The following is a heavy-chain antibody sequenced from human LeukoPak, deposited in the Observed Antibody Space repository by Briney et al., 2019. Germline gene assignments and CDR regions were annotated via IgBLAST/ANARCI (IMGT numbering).Heavy chain of an antibody. CDR1: GGTFSSYA. Sequence: SVKVSCKASGGTFSSYAVSWVRQAPGQGLEWMGGIIPIFGTANYAQKFQGRVTITADESTSTAYMELSSLRSEDTAVYYCASGSTHYDFWSGYPYNWFDPWGQGTLVTVSS. D-gene: IGHD3-3*01. CDR3: ASGSTHYDFWSGYPYNWFDP. J-gene: IGHJ5*02. CDR2: IIPIFGTA. V-gene: IGHV1-69*01.